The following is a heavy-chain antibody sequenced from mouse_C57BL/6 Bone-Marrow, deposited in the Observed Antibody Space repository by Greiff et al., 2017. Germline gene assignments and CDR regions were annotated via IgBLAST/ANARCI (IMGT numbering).Heavy chain of an antibody. J-gene: IGHJ1*03. CDR3: ATTVVATDWYFDV. D-gene: IGHD1-1*01. CDR1: GYTFTSYG. Sequence: QVQLQQSGAELARPGASVKLSCKASGYTFTSYGISWVKQRTGQGLEWIGEIYPRSGNTYYNEKFKGKATLTADKSSSTAYMELRSLTSEDSAVXFCATTVVATDWYFDVWGTGTTVTVSS. V-gene: IGHV1-81*01. CDR2: IYPRSGNT.